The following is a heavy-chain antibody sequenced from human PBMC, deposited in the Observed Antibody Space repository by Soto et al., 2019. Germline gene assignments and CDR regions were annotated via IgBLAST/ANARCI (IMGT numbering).Heavy chain of an antibody. Sequence: ASETLSLTCTVSGGSLTSGGYPWNWIRQSPGKGLERIGYNYQSGSAYYNPSLKSRVTISVDRSKNQFSLNLPSVTAPDPAVYYCARDYYDMSFWGQVTTVTVSS. J-gene: IGHJ6*02. CDR3: ARDYYDMSF. V-gene: IGHV4-30-2*06. CDR2: NYQSGSA. CDR1: GGSLTSGGYP.